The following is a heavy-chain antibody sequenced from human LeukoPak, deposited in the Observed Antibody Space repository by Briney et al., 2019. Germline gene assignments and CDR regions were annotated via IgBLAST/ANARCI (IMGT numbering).Heavy chain of an antibody. D-gene: IGHD1-26*01. CDR1: GGSISNSSSY. V-gene: IGHV4-39*01. Sequence: SETLSLTCTVSGGSISNSSSYWGWIRQPPGKGLEWIGSIYYSGSTYYNPSLKSRVTISVDTSKNQYSLKLSSVTAADTAVYYCARHSPVGIFYFDYWGQGTLVTVSS. J-gene: IGHJ4*02. CDR3: ARHSPVGIFYFDY. CDR2: IYYSGST.